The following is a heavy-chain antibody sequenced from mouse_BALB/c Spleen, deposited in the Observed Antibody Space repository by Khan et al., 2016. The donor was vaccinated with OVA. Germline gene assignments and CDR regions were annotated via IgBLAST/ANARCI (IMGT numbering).Heavy chain of an antibody. CDR3: ASNYDTVEGLAY. CDR1: GFSLTTYG. CDR2: IWSGGST. D-gene: IGHD2-3*01. V-gene: IGHV2-2*02. Sequence: QVQLKESGPGLVQPSQSLSITCTVSGFSLTTYGVNWVRQSPGKGLEWLGVIWSGGSTNSNAAFISILSIRKDSSKSHVFFKMNSLQVIVTAINFSASNYDTVEGLAYWGIVTLVTV. J-gene: IGHJ3*01.